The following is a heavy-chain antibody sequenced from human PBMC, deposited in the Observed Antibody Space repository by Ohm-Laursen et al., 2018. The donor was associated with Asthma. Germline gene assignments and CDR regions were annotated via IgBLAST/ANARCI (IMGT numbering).Heavy chain of an antibody. D-gene: IGHD2/OR15-2a*01. CDR3: ARVGHVKGAY. V-gene: IGHV4-30-4*01. CDR1: GGPISSYY. Sequence: TLSLTCTVSGGPISSYYWSWIRQPPGKGLEWTGYIYYSGSTYYNPSLKSRVTISVDTSKNQFSLKLSSVTAADTAVYYCARVGHVKGAYWGQGTLVTVSS. J-gene: IGHJ4*02. CDR2: IYYSGST.